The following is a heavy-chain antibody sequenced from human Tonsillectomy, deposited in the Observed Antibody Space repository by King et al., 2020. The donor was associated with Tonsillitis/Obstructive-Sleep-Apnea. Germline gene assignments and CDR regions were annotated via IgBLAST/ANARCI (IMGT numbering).Heavy chain of an antibody. CDR1: GGSFSGYY. D-gene: IGHD3-3*01. CDR3: AREITTDACDI. CDR2: IDHSGST. J-gene: IGHJ3*02. V-gene: IGHV4-34*01. Sequence: VQLQQWGAGLLKPSETLSLICAVYGGSFSGYYWSWIRQPPGKGLEWIGEIDHSGSTTYNPSLKSRVIISADTSKTQFSLKLSSVTAADTAVYYCAREITTDACDIWGQATMVTVSS.